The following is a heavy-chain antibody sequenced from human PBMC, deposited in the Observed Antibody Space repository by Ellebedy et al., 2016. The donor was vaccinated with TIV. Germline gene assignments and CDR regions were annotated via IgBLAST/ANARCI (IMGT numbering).Heavy chain of an antibody. CDR1: GFTFSAYA. CDR3: ATQYCSGTSCQYDP. CDR2: ISGSGVGT. D-gene: IGHD2-2*01. J-gene: IGHJ5*02. V-gene: IGHV3-23*01. Sequence: GGSLRLXXAASGFTFSAYAMSWVRQAPGKGLEWVAAISGSGVGTYYADSVKGRFTISRDNSENTLYLQMHSLGAEDTALYYCATQYCSGTSCQYDPWGQGTLVTVSS.